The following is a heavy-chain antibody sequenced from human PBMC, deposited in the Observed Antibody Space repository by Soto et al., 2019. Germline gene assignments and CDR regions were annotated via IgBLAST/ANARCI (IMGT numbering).Heavy chain of an antibody. CDR1: GFTFSTYA. V-gene: IGHV3-23*01. D-gene: IGHD1-1*01. Sequence: PGGSLRLSCAASGFTFSTYAMSWVRQAPGKGLQWVSSISDGGGSTDYADSAKGRFTISRDNSKNTLYLQMNSLRAEDTAVYYCAKHLEPATREYFDYWGQGTLVTVSS. J-gene: IGHJ4*02. CDR3: AKHLEPATREYFDY. CDR2: ISDGGGST.